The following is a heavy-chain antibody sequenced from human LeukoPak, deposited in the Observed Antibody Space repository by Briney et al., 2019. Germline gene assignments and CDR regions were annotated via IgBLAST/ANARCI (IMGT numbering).Heavy chain of an antibody. J-gene: IGHJ4*02. CDR3: ARDLSYCGGDCYSRYFDY. CDR2: VIPIFGTA. V-gene: IGHV1-69*01. CDR1: GGTFSSYA. Sequence: VKVSCKASGGTFSSYAISWVRQAPGQGLEWMGGVIPIFGTANYAQKFQGRVTITADESTSTAYMELSSLRSEDTAVYYCARDLSYCGGDCYSRYFDYWGQGTLVTVSS. D-gene: IGHD2-21*02.